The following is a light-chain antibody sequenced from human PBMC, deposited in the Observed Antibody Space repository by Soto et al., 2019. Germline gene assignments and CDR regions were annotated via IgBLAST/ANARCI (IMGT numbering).Light chain of an antibody. Sequence: QSALTQPASVSGSPGQSITISRTGTSSDIGAYNFVSWYQQHPGKAPQLMLYDVNIRPSGVSNRFSGSKSGNTASLTISGLQAEDEAEYYCTSWTTSTTMIFGGGTKVTVL. J-gene: IGLJ2*01. CDR3: TSWTTSTTMI. CDR1: SSDIGAYNF. V-gene: IGLV2-14*03. CDR2: DVN.